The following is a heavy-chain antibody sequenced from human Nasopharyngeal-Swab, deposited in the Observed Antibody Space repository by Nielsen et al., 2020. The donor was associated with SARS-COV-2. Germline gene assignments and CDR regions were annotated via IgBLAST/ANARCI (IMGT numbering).Heavy chain of an antibody. J-gene: IGHJ4*02. Sequence: GESLKISCAASGFTFSRYTMHWVRQAPGKGLEWVAVISYDGSNKYYADSVKGRFTISRDISKNTLYLQMNSQRAEDTAVFYCASTPLDSSGYYHAFHYWGRGTLVTVSS. CDR3: ASTPLDSSGYYHAFHY. D-gene: IGHD3-22*01. CDR2: ISYDGSNK. CDR1: GFTFSRYT. V-gene: IGHV3-30-3*01.